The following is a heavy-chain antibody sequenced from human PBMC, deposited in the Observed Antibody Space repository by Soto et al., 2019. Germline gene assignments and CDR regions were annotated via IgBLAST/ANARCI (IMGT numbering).Heavy chain of an antibody. CDR1: GFTFSSYG. V-gene: IGHV3-30*18. J-gene: IGHJ6*03. D-gene: IGHD2-2*01. CDR2: ISYDGTNK. CDR3: AKMPLRLRADYYYYYMDV. Sequence: GGSLRLSCAASGFTFSSYGMHWVRQAPGKGLEWVTVISYDGTNKYYGDSVKGRFTISRDNSKNTLYLQMNSLRAEDTAVYYCAKMPLRLRADYYYYYMDVWGKGTTVTGSS.